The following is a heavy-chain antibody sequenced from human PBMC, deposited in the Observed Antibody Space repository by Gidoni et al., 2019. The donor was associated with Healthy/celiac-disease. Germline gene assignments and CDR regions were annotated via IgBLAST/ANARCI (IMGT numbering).Heavy chain of an antibody. D-gene: IGHD5-18*01. V-gene: IGHV3-30*18. Sequence: YGSYGMHWVRQAPGKGLEWVAVISYDGSNKYYADSVKGRFTISRDNSKNTLYLQMNSLRAEDTAVYYCAKDSKIHFDAFDIWGQGTMVTVSS. CDR3: AKDSKIHFDAFDI. CDR1: YGSYG. J-gene: IGHJ3*02. CDR2: ISYDGSNK.